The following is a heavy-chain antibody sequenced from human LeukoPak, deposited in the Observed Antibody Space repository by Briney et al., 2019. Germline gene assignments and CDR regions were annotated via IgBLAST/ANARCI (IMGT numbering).Heavy chain of an antibody. CDR3: AELGITMIGGV. D-gene: IGHD3-10*02. CDR1: GFTFSSYS. Sequence: PGGSLRLSCAASGFTFSSYSMNWVRQAPGKGLEWVAFIRYDGNNKDYADSVKGRFTISRDNSKNSLYLQMNSLRAEDTAVYYCAELGITMIGGVWGKGTTVTISS. CDR2: IRYDGNNK. J-gene: IGHJ6*04. V-gene: IGHV3-30*02.